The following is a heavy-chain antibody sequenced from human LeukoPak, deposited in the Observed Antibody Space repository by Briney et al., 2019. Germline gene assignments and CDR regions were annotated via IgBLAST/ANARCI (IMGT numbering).Heavy chain of an antibody. V-gene: IGHV3-74*01. CDR2: SKYDGSTK. CDR1: GFSLSGSW. D-gene: IGHD2/OR15-2a*01. J-gene: IGHJ3*01. Sequence: PGGSLRLSCEASGFSLSGSWMHWVRQAPGKGLMWVSQSKYDGSTKSYAASVRGRFTISRDNAKNTLYPHMDSLRAEDTAVYYCARSDYFHNWGQGTMVVVSA. CDR3: ARSDYFHN.